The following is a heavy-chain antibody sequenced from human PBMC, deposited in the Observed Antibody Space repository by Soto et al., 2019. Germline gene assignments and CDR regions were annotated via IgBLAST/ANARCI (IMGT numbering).Heavy chain of an antibody. CDR1: GFPFRSYS. V-gene: IGHV3-21*01. Sequence: EVQLVESGGGVVKPGGSLRLSWAASGFPFRSYSMNWVPRAPGTGLEWVSSISSSSSYIYYADSVKGRFTIPRDNAKTSLYLQMNSLRAEDTAVYYCASDQPGYSYGYGLGYWGQGTLVTVSS. J-gene: IGHJ4*02. CDR2: ISSSSSYI. CDR3: ASDQPGYSYGYGLGY. D-gene: IGHD5-18*01.